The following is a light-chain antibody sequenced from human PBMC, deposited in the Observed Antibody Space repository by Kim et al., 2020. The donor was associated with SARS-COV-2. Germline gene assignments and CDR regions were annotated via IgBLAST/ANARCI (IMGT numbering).Light chain of an antibody. CDR3: QQLNRYPRLT. CDR1: QGVSSY. V-gene: IGKV1-9*01. Sequence: DIQLTQSPSFLSASVGDRVTITCRASQGVSSYLAWYQQKPGKAPKLLIYAASTLPSGVPSRFSGSGSGTEFTLTISSLQPEDFATYYCQQLNRYPRLTFGGGTKVDIK. J-gene: IGKJ4*01. CDR2: AAS.